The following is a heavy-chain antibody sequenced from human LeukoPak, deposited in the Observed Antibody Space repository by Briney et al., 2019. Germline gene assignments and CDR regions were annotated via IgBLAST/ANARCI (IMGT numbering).Heavy chain of an antibody. V-gene: IGHV3-21*01. CDR1: GFTFSSYS. D-gene: IGHD2-21*02. CDR3: ARDWYGGNSVYYYGMDV. Sequence: PGGSLRLSCAASGFTFSSYSMNWVRQTPGKGLEWVSSISSSSSYIYYADSVKGRFTISRDNAKNSLYLQMNSLRAEDTAVYYCARDWYGGNSVYYYGMDVWGQGTTVTVSS. J-gene: IGHJ6*02. CDR2: ISSSSSYI.